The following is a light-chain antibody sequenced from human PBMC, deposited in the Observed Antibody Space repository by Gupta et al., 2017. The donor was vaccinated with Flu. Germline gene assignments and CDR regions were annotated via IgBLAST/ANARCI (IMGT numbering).Light chain of an antibody. CDR1: HHISDG. Sequence: DVQMTQSPFTLSASVGDRVTITCRASHHISDGLAWYQQKPGKAPKLVIYKASRLESGVPSRFSGSGSGTEFTLTIRSLQPDDFATYYCQQYNNYPFTFGHGTQVDVK. CDR3: QQYNNYPFT. V-gene: IGKV1-5*03. J-gene: IGKJ3*01. CDR2: KAS.